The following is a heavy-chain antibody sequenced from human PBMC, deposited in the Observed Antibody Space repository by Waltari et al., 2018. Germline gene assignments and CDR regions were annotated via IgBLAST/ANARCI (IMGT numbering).Heavy chain of an antibody. J-gene: IGHJ5*02. CDR3: ARALVDNYGDYGWFDP. CDR2: IYHSGST. V-gene: IGHV4-30-2*01. D-gene: IGHD4-17*01. Sequence: QLQLQESGSGLVKPSQTLSLTCAVSGGSISSGGYSWSWIRQPPGKGLEWIGYIYHSGSTYYNPSLKSRVPISVDRSKNQFSLKLSSVTAADTAVYYCARALVDNYGDYGWFDPWGQGTLVTVSS. CDR1: GGSISSGGYS.